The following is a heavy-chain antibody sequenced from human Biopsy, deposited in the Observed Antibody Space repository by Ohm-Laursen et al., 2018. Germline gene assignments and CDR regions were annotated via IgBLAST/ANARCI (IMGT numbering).Heavy chain of an antibody. Sequence: PPGTLSLTCSVSGDSISASTTSYWAWLRQPPGKGLEWIGSIYNSETTFYNPSLKSRVAISVDTSTNQFSLKVSSVTAADTALYYCARRPTGFWFDPWGHGTLVTVSS. V-gene: IGHV4-39*01. CDR1: GDSISASTTSY. CDR3: ARRPTGFWFDP. CDR2: IYNSETT. J-gene: IGHJ5*02.